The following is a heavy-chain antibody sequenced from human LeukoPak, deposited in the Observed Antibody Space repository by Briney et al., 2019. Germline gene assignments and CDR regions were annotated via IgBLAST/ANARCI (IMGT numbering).Heavy chain of an antibody. CDR1: GFTFYSYS. D-gene: IGHD5-12*01. CDR2: ISSSTSAI. J-gene: IGHJ4*02. V-gene: IGHV3-48*02. CDR3: ARDRSLATNPYYFDY. Sequence: PGGSLRLSCAASGFTFYSYSMNWVRQAPGKGLEWVSYISSSTSAIYYADSVKGRFTISRDNAKNSLHLQMNSLRDEDTAVYYCARDRSLATNPYYFDYWGQGTLVIVSS.